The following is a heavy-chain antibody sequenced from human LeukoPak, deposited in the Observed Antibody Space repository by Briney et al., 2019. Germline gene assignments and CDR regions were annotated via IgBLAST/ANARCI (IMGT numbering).Heavy chain of an antibody. Sequence: SETLSLICGVYGGSFCGYHWSWIRQPPGKGLEWIGEIIHSGSTNYNPSLQSRVTISVDTSKHQFSLTLSSVPDADTAVYYCPRGDGYSCGRGLYEYDPWGQGTLVTVSS. D-gene: IGHD5-18*01. V-gene: IGHV4-34*01. CDR3: PRGDGYSCGRGLYEYDP. CDR2: IIHSGST. J-gene: IGHJ5*02. CDR1: GGSFCGYH.